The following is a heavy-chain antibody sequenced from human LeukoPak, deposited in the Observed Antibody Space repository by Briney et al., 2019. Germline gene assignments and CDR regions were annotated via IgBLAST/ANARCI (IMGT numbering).Heavy chain of an antibody. CDR2: IYYSGST. V-gene: IGHV4-39*01. Sequence: SETLSLTCTVSGGSISSSSYYWGWIRQPPGKGLEWIGSIYYSGSTYYNPSLKSRVTISVDTSKNQFSLKLSSVTAADTAVYYCARPDSSGYCYFDHWGQGTLVTVSS. J-gene: IGHJ4*02. CDR1: GGSISSSSYY. D-gene: IGHD3-22*01. CDR3: ARPDSSGYCYFDH.